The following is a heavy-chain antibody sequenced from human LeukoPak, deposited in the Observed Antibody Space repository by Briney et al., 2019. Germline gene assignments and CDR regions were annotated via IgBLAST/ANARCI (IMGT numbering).Heavy chain of an antibody. CDR3: ARGEVDSSGWDCFHF. CDR2: INPNSGGT. V-gene: IGHV1-2*02. J-gene: IGHJ4*02. Sequence: GASVKVSCKASGYTFAGYYMHWVRRAPGQGLEWMGWINPNSGGTNYPQKFQGRVTMTGDTSISTAYMELSSLRSDDTAVYYCARGEVDSSGWDCFHFWGQGTLVTVSS. D-gene: IGHD6-19*01. CDR1: GYTFAGYY.